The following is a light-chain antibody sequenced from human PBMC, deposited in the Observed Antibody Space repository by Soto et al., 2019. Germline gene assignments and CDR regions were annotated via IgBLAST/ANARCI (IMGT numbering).Light chain of an antibody. CDR3: QQRSNWPIT. V-gene: IGKV3-11*01. J-gene: IGKJ5*01. CDR1: QSVGSN. Sequence: EIVLTQSPATLSLSPGERATLSCRASQSVGSNLAWFRQKPGQAPRLLIYDASNRATGIPARFSGSGSGTDFTVTISSLEPEDFAVYYCQQRSNWPITFGQGTRLEIK. CDR2: DAS.